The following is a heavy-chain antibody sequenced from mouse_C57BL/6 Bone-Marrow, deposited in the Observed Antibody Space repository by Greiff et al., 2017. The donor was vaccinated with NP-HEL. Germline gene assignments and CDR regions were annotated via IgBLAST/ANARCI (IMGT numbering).Heavy chain of an antibody. D-gene: IGHD1-1*01. CDR3: VRLLLRSDY. Sequence: VKLVESGGGLVQPKGSLKLSCAASGFSFNTYAMNWVRQAPGKGLEWVARIRSKSNNYATYYADSVKDRFTISRDDSESMLYLQMNNLKTEDTAMYYCVRLLLRSDYWGQGTTLTVSS. V-gene: IGHV10-1*01. J-gene: IGHJ2*01. CDR2: IRSKSNNYAT. CDR1: GFSFNTYA.